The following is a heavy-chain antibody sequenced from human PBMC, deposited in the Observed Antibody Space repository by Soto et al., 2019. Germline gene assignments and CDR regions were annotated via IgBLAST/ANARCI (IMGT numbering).Heavy chain of an antibody. CDR2: IYYSGST. CDR1: GGSISSYY. D-gene: IGHD3-3*01. Sequence: QVQLQESGPGLVKPSETLSLTCTVSGGSISSYYWSWIRQPPGKGLEWIGYIYYSGSTNYNPSLKIRVTISVDTSKNQFSLKLSSVTAADTAVYYCARLDGYDFWSGYSRENWFDPWGQGTLVTVSS. J-gene: IGHJ5*02. V-gene: IGHV4-59*01. CDR3: ARLDGYDFWSGYSRENWFDP.